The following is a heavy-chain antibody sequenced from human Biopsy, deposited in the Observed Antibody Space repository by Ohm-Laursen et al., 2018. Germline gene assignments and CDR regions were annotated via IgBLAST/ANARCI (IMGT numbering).Heavy chain of an antibody. Sequence: SDTLSLTCTLSGGSINGYYWSWIRQPAGETLEWIGRIYSSGGSSYNPSLKSRISMSIDTSNNQFSLTLTSVTAADTAVYYCARTPGKAVAGRFLDLWGRGTLVTVSS. CDR2: IYSSGGS. CDR1: GGSINGYY. D-gene: IGHD6-19*01. CDR3: ARTPGKAVAGRFLDL. V-gene: IGHV4-4*07. J-gene: IGHJ2*01.